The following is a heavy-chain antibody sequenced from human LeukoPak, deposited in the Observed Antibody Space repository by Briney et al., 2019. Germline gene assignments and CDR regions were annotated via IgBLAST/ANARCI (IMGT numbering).Heavy chain of an antibody. V-gene: IGHV3-72*01. CDR2: SRNKANSYTT. CDR1: GFTFSDHF. CDR3: ARGGSSVYYSGLDY. Sequence: GGSLRLSCAASGFTFSDHFMHWVRQAPGKGLEWVGRSRNKANSYTTEYAASVKGRFTISRDDSKNSLYLQMNSLKTEDTAVYYCARGGSSVYYSGLDYWGQGTLVTVSA. J-gene: IGHJ4*02. D-gene: IGHD3-22*01.